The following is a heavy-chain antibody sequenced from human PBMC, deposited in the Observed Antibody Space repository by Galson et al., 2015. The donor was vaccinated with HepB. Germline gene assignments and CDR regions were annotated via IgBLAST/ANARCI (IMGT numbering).Heavy chain of an antibody. V-gene: IGHV1-3*01. D-gene: IGHD3-22*01. CDR2: INAGNGNT. Sequence: SVKVSCKASGYTFTSYAMHWVRQAPGQRLEWMGWINAGNGNTKYSQRFQGRVTITRDTSASTAYMELSSLRSEDTAVYYCARGTPYYYDSSGCFDYWGQGTLVTVSS. CDR1: GYTFTSYA. J-gene: IGHJ4*02. CDR3: ARGTPYYYDSSGCFDY.